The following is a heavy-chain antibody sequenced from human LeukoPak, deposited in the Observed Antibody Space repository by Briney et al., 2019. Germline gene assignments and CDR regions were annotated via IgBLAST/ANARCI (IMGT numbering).Heavy chain of an antibody. CDR3: ARDMNGLT. D-gene: IGHD1-1*01. CDR1: GFILGNYR. V-gene: IGHV3-74*01. CDR2: INSDGSGT. J-gene: IGHJ5*02. Sequence: GGSLRLSCATSGFILGNYRMHWVRQAPGKGLVWVSRINSDGSGTDYAESVKGRFTISRDNAKNTLYLHMSSLRVEDTAVYYCARDMNGLTCGQGTLVTVSS.